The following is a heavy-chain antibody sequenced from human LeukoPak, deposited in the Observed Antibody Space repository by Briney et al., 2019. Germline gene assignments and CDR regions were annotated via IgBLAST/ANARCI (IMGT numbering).Heavy chain of an antibody. D-gene: IGHD6-6*01. CDR3: ARDVGARLPGY. Sequence: SETLSLTCAVFGGSINSNNWWSWVRQPPGKGLEWIGETYHSGNINYNPSLKSRVSMSIDTSKNEFSLKLTSVTAADTAVYYCARDVGARLPGYWGQGTQVTVSS. V-gene: IGHV4-4*02. CDR2: TYHSGNI. CDR1: GGSINSNNW. J-gene: IGHJ1*01.